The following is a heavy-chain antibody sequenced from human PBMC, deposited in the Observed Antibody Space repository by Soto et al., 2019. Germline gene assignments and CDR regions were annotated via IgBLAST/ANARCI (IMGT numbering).Heavy chain of an antibody. J-gene: IGHJ4*02. Sequence: QVQLQESGPGLVKPSQTLSLTCTVSGGSISSGGYYWSWIRQHPGKGLEWIGYIYYSGSTYYHPSLKSRVTISVDTSKNQCSLKLSSVTAADTAVYYCARGQIAAAGTDYFDYWGQGTLVTVSS. CDR1: GGSISSGGYY. D-gene: IGHD6-13*01. V-gene: IGHV4-31*03. CDR2: IYYSGST. CDR3: ARGQIAAAGTDYFDY.